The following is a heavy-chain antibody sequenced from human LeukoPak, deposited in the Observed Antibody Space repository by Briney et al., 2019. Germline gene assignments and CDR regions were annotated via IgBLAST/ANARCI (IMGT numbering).Heavy chain of an antibody. D-gene: IGHD1-1*01. CDR2: IYPGDSDT. J-gene: IGHJ3*02. V-gene: IGHV5-51*01. CDR3: ASPIGATTDDAFDI. CDR1: GYSFTSYW. Sequence: GALKISCKGSGYSFTSYWIGWVRQMPGKGVEGRGIIYPGDSDTRYSPSFQGQVTISADKSISTAYLQWSRLKASDTAIYYCASPIGATTDDAFDIWGHGTMVTVSS.